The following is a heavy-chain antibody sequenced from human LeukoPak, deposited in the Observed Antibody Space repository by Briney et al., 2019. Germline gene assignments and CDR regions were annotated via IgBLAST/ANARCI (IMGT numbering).Heavy chain of an antibody. J-gene: IGHJ4*02. D-gene: IGHD6-13*01. V-gene: IGHV4-30-4*01. CDR3: AREVAAAGTAYDY. Sequence: PSQTLSLTCTVSGGSISSGDYYWSWIRQPPGKGLAWIGYIYYGGSTYYNPSLKSRVTISVDTSKNQFSLKLSSVTAADTAVYYCAREVAAAGTAYDYWGQGTLVTVSS. CDR1: GGSISSGDYY. CDR2: IYYGGST.